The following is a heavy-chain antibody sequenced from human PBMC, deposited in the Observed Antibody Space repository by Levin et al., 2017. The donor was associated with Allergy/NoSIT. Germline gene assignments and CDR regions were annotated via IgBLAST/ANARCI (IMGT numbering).Heavy chain of an antibody. CDR2: ISSSGSTI. CDR3: ARVKPGGSGDY. CDR1: GFTFSSCE. Sequence: GGSLRLSCAASGFTFSSCEMNWVRQAPGKGLEWVSYISSSGSTIHYADSVKGRLTISRDNAKNSLYLQMNSLRAEDTAVYYCARVKPGGSGDYWGQGTLVTVSS. D-gene: IGHD3-10*01. J-gene: IGHJ4*02. V-gene: IGHV3-48*03.